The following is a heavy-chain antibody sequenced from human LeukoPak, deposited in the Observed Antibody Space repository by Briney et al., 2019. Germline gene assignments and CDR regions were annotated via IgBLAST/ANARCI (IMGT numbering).Heavy chain of an antibody. Sequence: GGSLRLSCAASGFTFDDYAMHWVRQAPGKGLEWVSGISWNSGSIGYADSVKGRFTISRDNAKNSLYLQMNSLRAEDTALYYCAKDSGSYYSNADYFHHWGQGTLVTVSS. CDR3: AKDSGSYYSNADYFHH. D-gene: IGHD1-26*01. CDR1: GFTFDDYA. CDR2: ISWNSGSI. V-gene: IGHV3-9*01. J-gene: IGHJ1*01.